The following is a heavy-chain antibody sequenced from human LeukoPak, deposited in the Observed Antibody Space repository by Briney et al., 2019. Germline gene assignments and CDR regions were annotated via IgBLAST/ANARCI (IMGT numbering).Heavy chain of an antibody. CDR3: ARDRSPAYFLH. Sequence: PGGSLRLSCAASGFTFSNYGMHWVRPAPGKGLEWVAFIRDDGRNKYYTDSVKGRFSISRDNSKNTLYLQMNSLTAEDTAVYYCARDRSPAYFLHWGQGTLVTVSS. CDR1: GFTFSNYG. CDR2: IRDDGRNK. J-gene: IGHJ1*01. V-gene: IGHV3-30*02.